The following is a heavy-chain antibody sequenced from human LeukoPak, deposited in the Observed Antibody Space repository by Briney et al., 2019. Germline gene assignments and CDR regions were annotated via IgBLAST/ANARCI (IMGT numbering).Heavy chain of an antibody. J-gene: IGHJ4*02. D-gene: IGHD2-2*01. CDR3: ARDRPNSYQPGGY. CDR2: ISYDGGDK. CDR1: GFAFTTYA. Sequence: GGSLRLSCAASGFAFTTYAMHWVRKAPGKGLEWVAFISYDGGDKYYAESVEGRFTISRDNSKNTLYLQMNSLRADDTAVYYCARDRPNSYQPGGYWGQGTLVTVSS. V-gene: IGHV3-30*04.